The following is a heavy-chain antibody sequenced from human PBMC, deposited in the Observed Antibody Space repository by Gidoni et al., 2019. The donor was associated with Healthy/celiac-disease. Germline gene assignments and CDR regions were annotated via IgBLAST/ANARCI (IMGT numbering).Heavy chain of an antibody. CDR1: GFTFSSYG. CDR2: ISYDGSNK. CDR3: AKELGYCSGGSCYSGPTYYYFDY. D-gene: IGHD2-15*01. Sequence: QVQLVESGGGVVQPGRSLRLSCAASGFTFSSYGMPWVRQAPGKGLEWVAVISYDGSNKYYADSVKGRFTISRDNSKNTLYLQMNSLRAEDTAVYYCAKELGYCSGGSCYSGPTYYYFDYWGQGTLVTVSS. J-gene: IGHJ4*02. V-gene: IGHV3-30*18.